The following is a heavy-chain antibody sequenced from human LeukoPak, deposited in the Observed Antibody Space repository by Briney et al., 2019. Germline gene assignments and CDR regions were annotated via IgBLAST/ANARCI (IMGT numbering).Heavy chain of an antibody. CDR2: IYSGGST. Sequence: GGSLRLSCAASGFTVSSNYMSWVRQAPGKGLEWVSVIYSGGSTYYADSVKDRFTISRDNSKYTLYLQMNSLRPEDSAIYYCAKTKGLGRGYISPVDSWGQGTLVTVSS. CDR1: GFTVSSNY. J-gene: IGHJ4*02. D-gene: IGHD5-18*01. V-gene: IGHV3-66*02. CDR3: AKTKGLGRGYISPVDS.